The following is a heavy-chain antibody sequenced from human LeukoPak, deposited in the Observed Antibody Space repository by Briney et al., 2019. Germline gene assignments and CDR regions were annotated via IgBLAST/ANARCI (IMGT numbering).Heavy chain of an antibody. CDR1: GFTFSSYA. Sequence: PGRSLRLSCAASGFTFSSYAMHWVRQAPGKGLEWVAVISYDGSNKYYADSVKGRFTISRDNSKNTLYLQMNSLRAEDTAVYYCARDDYDILTGLDYWGQGTLVTVSS. CDR2: ISYDGSNK. CDR3: ARDDYDILTGLDY. V-gene: IGHV3-30-3*01. D-gene: IGHD3-9*01. J-gene: IGHJ4*02.